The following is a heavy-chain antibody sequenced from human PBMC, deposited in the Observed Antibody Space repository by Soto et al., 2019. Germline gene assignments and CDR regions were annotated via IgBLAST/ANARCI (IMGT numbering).Heavy chain of an antibody. J-gene: IGHJ3*02. Sequence: HGESLKISCKGSGYSFTSYWIGWVRQMPGKGLEWMGIIYPGDSDTRYSPSFQGQVTISADKSISTAYLQWSSLKASDTAMYYCASDYYDSSGYWHDAFDIWGQGTMVTVSS. CDR3: ASDYYDSSGYWHDAFDI. CDR2: IYPGDSDT. D-gene: IGHD3-22*01. V-gene: IGHV5-51*01. CDR1: GYSFTSYW.